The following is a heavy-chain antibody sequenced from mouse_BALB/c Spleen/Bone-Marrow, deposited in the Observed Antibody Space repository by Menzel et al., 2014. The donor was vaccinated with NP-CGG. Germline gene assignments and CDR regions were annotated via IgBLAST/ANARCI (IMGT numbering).Heavy chain of an antibody. CDR2: ISNGGSYT. Sequence: EVQLVESGGGLMKPGGSLKLSCAASGFTFSDYYMYWVRQTPEKRLEWVATISNGGSYTYYPDSVKGRFTISRDNAKNNLYLQMSSLKSEDTAMYYCARGSLYYYGSSYGYFDVWGAGTTVTVSS. CDR1: GFTFSDYY. J-gene: IGHJ1*01. D-gene: IGHD1-1*01. V-gene: IGHV5-4*02. CDR3: ARGSLYYYGSSYGYFDV.